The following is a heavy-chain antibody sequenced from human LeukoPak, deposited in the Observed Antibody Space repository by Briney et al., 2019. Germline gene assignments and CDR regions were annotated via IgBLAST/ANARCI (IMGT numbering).Heavy chain of an antibody. J-gene: IGHJ4*02. D-gene: IGHD7-27*01. V-gene: IGHV3-48*04. CDR1: GFTFSSYS. Sequence: GRSLRLSCAASGFTFSSYSMNWVRQAPGKGLEWVSYISSSSSTIYYADSVKGRFTISRDNAKNSLYRQMNSLRAEDTAVYYCARDGDPYYFDYWGQGTLVTVSS. CDR2: ISSSSSTI. CDR3: ARDGDPYYFDY.